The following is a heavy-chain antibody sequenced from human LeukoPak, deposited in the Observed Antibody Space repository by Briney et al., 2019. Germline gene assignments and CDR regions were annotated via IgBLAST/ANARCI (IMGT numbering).Heavy chain of an antibody. J-gene: IGHJ5*02. CDR2: IIPIFGTA. D-gene: IGHD6-13*01. V-gene: IGHV1-69*05. CDR3: ARGGYSSSWYWFDP. CDR1: GGTFSSYA. Sequence: ASVKVSCKASGGTFSSYAISWVRQAPGQGLEWVGRIIPIFGTANYAQKFQGRVTITTDESTSTAYMELSSLRSEDTAVYYCARGGYSSSWYWFDPWGQGTLVTVSS.